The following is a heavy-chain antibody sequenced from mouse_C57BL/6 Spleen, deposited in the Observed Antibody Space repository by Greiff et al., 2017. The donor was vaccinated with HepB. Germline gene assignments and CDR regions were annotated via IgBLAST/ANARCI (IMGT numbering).Heavy chain of an antibody. CDR3: ARATYGSSLYYAMDY. CDR1: GFTFSDYG. Sequence: EVQRVESGGGLVKPGGSLKLSCAASGFTFSDYGMHWVRQAPEKGLEWVAYISSGSSTIYYADTVKGRFTISRDNAKNTLFLQMTSLRSEDTAMYYCARATYGSSLYYAMDYWGQGTSVTVSS. CDR2: ISSGSSTI. V-gene: IGHV5-17*01. D-gene: IGHD1-1*01. J-gene: IGHJ4*01.